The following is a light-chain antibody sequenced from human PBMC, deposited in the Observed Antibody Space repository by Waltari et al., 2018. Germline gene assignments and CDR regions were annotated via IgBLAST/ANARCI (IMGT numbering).Light chain of an antibody. V-gene: IGLV2-23*02. J-gene: IGLJ3*02. Sequence: QSALTQPVSVSGSPGQSVTISCTGTSNNVGDYNLVSWFQHHPDQAPKHLIFYVSKRPSWVSNRFSGSKSGNTASLTISGLQTEDEADYYCCSYSTGGSWMFGGGTKLTVL. CDR2: YVS. CDR1: SNNVGDYNL. CDR3: CSYSTGGSWM.